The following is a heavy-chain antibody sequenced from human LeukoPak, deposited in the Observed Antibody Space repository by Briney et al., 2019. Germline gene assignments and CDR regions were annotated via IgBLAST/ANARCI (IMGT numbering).Heavy chain of an antibody. V-gene: IGHV3-23*01. CDR2: ISGRGGNT. CDR1: GFTFTNYA. D-gene: IGHD4-17*01. Sequence: GGSLRLSCAASGFTFTNYAMNWVRQAPGKGLEWVSGISGRGGNTYYADSVKGRFTISRDNSKNTLYLQMNSLRAEDTAVYYCAKQTETTCDFFDYWGQGALVTVSS. J-gene: IGHJ4*02. CDR3: AKQTETTCDFFDY.